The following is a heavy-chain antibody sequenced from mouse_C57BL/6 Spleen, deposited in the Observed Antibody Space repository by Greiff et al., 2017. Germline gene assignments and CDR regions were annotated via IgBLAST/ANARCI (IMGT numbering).Heavy chain of an antibody. CDR2: IYPRDGDT. D-gene: IGHD1-1*01. CDR1: GYAFTSSS. V-gene: IGHV1-82*01. Sequence: VQLQQSGPELVKPGASVKISCKASGYAFTSSSMHWVKQRPGKGLEWIGWIYPRDGDTNYNGKFKGKATLTADKSSSTAYMQLSSLTSEDSAVYFCAREGYYYGSSRFAYWGQGTLVTVSA. J-gene: IGHJ3*01. CDR3: AREGYYYGSSRFAY.